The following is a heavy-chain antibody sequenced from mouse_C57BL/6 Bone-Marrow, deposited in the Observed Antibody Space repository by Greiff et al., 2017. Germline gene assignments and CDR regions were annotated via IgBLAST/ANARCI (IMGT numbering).Heavy chain of an antibody. Sequence: QVQLQQSGPELVKPGASVKISCKASGYAFSSSWMNWVKQRPGKGLEWIGRIYPGDGDTNYNGKFKGKATRTADKSSSSSYMHLSSLTSEDSAVYFCASRRWLAYWGQGTLVTVSA. CDR1: GYAFSSSW. CDR2: IYPGDGDT. J-gene: IGHJ3*01. D-gene: IGHD3-2*02. CDR3: ASRRWLAY. V-gene: IGHV1-82*01.